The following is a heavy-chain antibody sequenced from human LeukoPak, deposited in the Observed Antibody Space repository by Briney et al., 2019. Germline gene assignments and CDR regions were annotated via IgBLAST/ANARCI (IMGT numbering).Heavy chain of an antibody. CDR1: GFTVSNSY. CDR2: IYSGGST. V-gene: IGHV3-53*01. CDR3: ARDEGRP. Sequence: GGSLRLSCAASGFTVSNSYMSWVRQAPGKGREWVSIIYSGGSTYYADSVKGRFTISRDSSKNTLYLQMNSLRAEDTAVYYCARDEGRPWGQGTLVTVSS. J-gene: IGHJ4*02.